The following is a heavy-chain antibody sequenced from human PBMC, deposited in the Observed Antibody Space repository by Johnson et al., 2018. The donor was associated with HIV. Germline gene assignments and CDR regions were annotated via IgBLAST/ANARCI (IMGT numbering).Heavy chain of an antibody. V-gene: IGHV3-9*01. CDR2: ISWTSGSI. D-gene: IGHD3-22*01. Sequence: VQLVESGGGLVQPGRPLRLSCAAPGFTFDDYAMHWVRQAPGKGLEWVSGISWTSGSIGYADSVKGRFTISRDNAKNSLYLQMNSLRAEDTALYYCAKDHDYYDSSGSILGAFDIWGQGTMVTVSS. J-gene: IGHJ3*02. CDR1: GFTFDDYA. CDR3: AKDHDYYDSSGSILGAFDI.